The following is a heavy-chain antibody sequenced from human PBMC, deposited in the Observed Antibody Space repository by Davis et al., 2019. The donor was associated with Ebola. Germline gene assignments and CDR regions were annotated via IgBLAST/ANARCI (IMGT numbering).Heavy chain of an antibody. D-gene: IGHD3-22*01. Sequence: LRLSCAVSGGFVSSGGYSWSWIRQPPGKGLEWIGHYYYTGTTHYNPSLKSRVTISVDTSKNQFSLKLSSVTAADTAVYYCARGDSYYDPSGYYAGPEAPDHWGQGTLVSVSS. V-gene: IGHV4-30-4*07. CDR2: YYYTGTT. J-gene: IGHJ4*02. CDR1: GGFVSSGGYS. CDR3: ARGDSYYDPSGYYAGPEAPDH.